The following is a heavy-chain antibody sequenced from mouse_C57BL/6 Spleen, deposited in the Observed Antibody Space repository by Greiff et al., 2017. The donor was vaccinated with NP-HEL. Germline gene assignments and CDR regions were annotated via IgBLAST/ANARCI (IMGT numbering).Heavy chain of an antibody. CDR2: ISSGSSTI. D-gene: IGHD1-1*01. Sequence: EVKLMESGGGLVKPGGSLKLSCAASGFTFSDYGMHWVRQAPEKGLEWVAYISSGSSTIYYADTVKGRFTISRDNAKNTLFLQMTSLRSEDTAMYYCARGGSTVVATDAMDYWGQGTSVTVSS. J-gene: IGHJ4*01. CDR3: ARGGSTVVATDAMDY. V-gene: IGHV5-17*01. CDR1: GFTFSDYG.